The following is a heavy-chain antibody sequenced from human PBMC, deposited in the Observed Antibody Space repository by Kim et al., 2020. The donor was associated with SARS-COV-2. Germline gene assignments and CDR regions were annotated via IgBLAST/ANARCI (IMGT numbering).Heavy chain of an antibody. Sequence: SLKSRVTISVDTSKNQFSLKLSSVTAADTAVYYCARDYDYIWGSYRSFDYWGQGTLVTVSS. J-gene: IGHJ4*02. V-gene: IGHV4-39*01. CDR3: ARDYDYIWGSYRSFDY. D-gene: IGHD3-16*02.